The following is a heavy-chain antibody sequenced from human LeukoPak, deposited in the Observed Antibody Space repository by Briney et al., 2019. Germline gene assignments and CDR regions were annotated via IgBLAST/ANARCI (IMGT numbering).Heavy chain of an antibody. D-gene: IGHD2-2*01. CDR3: VRSYCSSTSCFLGYWFDP. V-gene: IGHV1-8*03. CDR2: MKPNSGNT. J-gene: IGHJ5*02. CDR1: GYTFTSYD. Sequence: APVKVSCKASGYTFTSYDINWVRQATGQGLEWMGWMKPNSGNTGYAQKFQGRVTITRNTSISTAYMELSSLRSEDTAVYYCVRSYCSSTSCFLGYWFDPWGQGTLVTVSS.